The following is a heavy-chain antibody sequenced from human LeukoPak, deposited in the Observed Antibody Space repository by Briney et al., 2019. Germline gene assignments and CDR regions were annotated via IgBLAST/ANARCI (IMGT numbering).Heavy chain of an antibody. V-gene: IGHV4-59*01. Sequence: SETLSLTCTVSDGSISSYYWSWIRQPPGKGLGWIGYIYYSGSTNYNPSLKSRVTISVDTSKNQFSLNLSSVTAADTAVYYCARDFLAYCGGDCNSGAFDIWGQGTMVTVSS. CDR2: IYYSGST. D-gene: IGHD2-21*02. CDR1: DGSISSYY. J-gene: IGHJ3*02. CDR3: ARDFLAYCGGDCNSGAFDI.